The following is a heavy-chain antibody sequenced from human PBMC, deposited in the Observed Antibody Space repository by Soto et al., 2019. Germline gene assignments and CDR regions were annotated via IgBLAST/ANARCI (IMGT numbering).Heavy chain of an antibody. CDR1: GYTFTSYA. D-gene: IGHD2-2*02. CDR3: AGGGGVCLGISCYNRGFDP. V-gene: IGHV1-3*05. J-gene: IGHJ5*02. CDR2: INAGNGNT. Sequence: QVQLVQSGAEETKPGTSVMVSCRTSGYTFTSYAIHWVRQAPGQRLEWMGWINAGNGNTEYSQKFQGRVSITRDTSASTAYMELGSLNSEDAAEYSVAGGGGVCLGISCYNRGFDPWGQGTLVTVSS.